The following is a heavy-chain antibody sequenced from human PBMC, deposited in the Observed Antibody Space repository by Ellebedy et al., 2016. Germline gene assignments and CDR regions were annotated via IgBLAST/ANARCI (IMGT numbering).Heavy chain of an antibody. CDR1: GFTFSSYG. V-gene: IGHV3-33*05. CDR3: ARDGVRGSYYVWYFDY. Sequence: GGSLRLSCAASGFTFSSYGMHWVRQAPGKGLEWVAVISYDGSNKYYADSVKGRFTISRDNSKNTLYLQMNSLRAEDTAVYYCARDGVRGSYYVWYFDYWGQGTLVTVSS. D-gene: IGHD1-26*01. J-gene: IGHJ4*02. CDR2: ISYDGSNK.